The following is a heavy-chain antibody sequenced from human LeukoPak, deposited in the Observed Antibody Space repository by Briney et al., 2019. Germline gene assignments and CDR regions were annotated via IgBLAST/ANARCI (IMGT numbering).Heavy chain of an antibody. CDR3: ASSGATIWEFDY. V-gene: IGHV3-53*01. CDR2: IYSGGST. J-gene: IGHJ4*02. Sequence: GGSLRLSCVASGFTVSSNYMNWIRQAPGKGLEWVSVIYSGGSTYYADSVKGRFTISRDNSKNTLYLQMNSLRAEDTAVYYCASSGATIWEFDYWGQGTLVTVSS. D-gene: IGHD5-12*01. CDR1: GFTVSSNY.